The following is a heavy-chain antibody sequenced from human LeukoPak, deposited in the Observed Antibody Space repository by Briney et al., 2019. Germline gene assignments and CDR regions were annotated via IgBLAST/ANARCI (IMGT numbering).Heavy chain of an antibody. V-gene: IGHV3-11*01. CDR3: ARDRRYFDWLGAFDI. CDR2: ISSSGSTI. Sequence: GGSLRLSCAASGFTFSDYYMSWIRQAPGKGLEWVSYISSSGSTIYYADSVKGRFTISRDNAKNSLYLQMNSLRAEDTAVYYCARDRRYFDWLGAFDIWGQGTMVTVSS. J-gene: IGHJ3*02. D-gene: IGHD3-9*01. CDR1: GFTFSDYY.